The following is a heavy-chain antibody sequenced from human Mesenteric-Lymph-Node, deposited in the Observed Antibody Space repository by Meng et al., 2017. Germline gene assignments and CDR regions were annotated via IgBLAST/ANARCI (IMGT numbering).Heavy chain of an antibody. J-gene: IGHJ4*02. Sequence: QVQVVGAGGGVVQPGRSLRLSCVASGFTFSSYAMHWVRQAPGKGLEWVAVISYDGSNKYYADSVKGRFSVSRDNSKNTVYLQMNSLRAEDTAIYFCAKVVRGYKMLFDYWGQGTVVTVSS. D-gene: IGHD5-18*01. CDR2: ISYDGSNK. CDR1: GFTFSSYA. V-gene: IGHV3-30*04. CDR3: AKVVRGYKMLFDY.